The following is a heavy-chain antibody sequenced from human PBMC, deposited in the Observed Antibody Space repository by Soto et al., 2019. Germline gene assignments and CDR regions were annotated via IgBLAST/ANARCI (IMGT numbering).Heavy chain of an antibody. CDR2: ISGSNK. V-gene: IGHV3-23*05. J-gene: IGHJ4*02. CDR3: ARGQFDDSSGGFDY. D-gene: IGHD3-22*01. Sequence: LRLSCAASGFTFSSYAMSWVRQAPGKGLEWVSAISGSNKYYADSVKGRFTISRDNSKNTLYLQMNSLRAEDTAMYYCARGQFDDSSGGFDYWGQGALVTVSS. CDR1: GFTFSSYA.